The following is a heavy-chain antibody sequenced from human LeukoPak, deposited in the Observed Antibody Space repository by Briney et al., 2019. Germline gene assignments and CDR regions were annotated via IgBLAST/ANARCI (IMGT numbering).Heavy chain of an antibody. CDR3: ARDLSTRFPDDAFDI. D-gene: IGHD3-3*01. Sequence: ASVKVSCKASGYTLTGYYMHWVRQAPGQGLEWMGWINPNSGGTNYAQKFQGRVTMTRDTSISTAYMELSRLRSDDTAVYYCARDLSTRFPDDAFDIWGQGTMVTVSS. CDR2: INPNSGGT. J-gene: IGHJ3*02. CDR1: GYTLTGYY. V-gene: IGHV1-2*02.